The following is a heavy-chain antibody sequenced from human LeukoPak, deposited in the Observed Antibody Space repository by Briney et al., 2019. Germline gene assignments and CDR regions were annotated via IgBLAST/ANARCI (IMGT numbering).Heavy chain of an antibody. CDR1: GFTFSSYW. D-gene: IGHD1-26*01. CDR2: INGDGSSI. J-gene: IGHJ3*02. Sequence: GGSLRLSCAASGFTFSSYWMHWVRQAPGKGLVWVSRINGDGSSITYADSVKGRFTIFRDNAKNTLYLQMNSLRVEDTAVYYCARGGSPPEALGDALDIWGQGTMVTVSS. CDR3: ARGGSPPEALGDALDI. V-gene: IGHV3-74*03.